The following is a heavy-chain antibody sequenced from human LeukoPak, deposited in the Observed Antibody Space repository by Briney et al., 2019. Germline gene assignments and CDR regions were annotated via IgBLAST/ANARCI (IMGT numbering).Heavy chain of an antibody. J-gene: IGHJ5*02. Sequence: GESLKISCKGSGYSFTSYWIGWVRQMPGKGLEWMGIIYPGDSDTRYSPSFQGQVTIPADKSISTAYLQWSSLKASDTAMYYCAREGDYGSGSYFPFDPWGQGTLVTVSS. CDR1: GYSFTSYW. CDR3: AREGDYGSGSYFPFDP. V-gene: IGHV5-51*01. D-gene: IGHD3-10*01. CDR2: IYPGDSDT.